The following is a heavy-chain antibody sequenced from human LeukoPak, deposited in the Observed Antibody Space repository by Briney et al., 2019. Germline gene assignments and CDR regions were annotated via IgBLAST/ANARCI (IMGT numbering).Heavy chain of an antibody. CDR1: GITFSSHW. Sequence: GGSLRLSCVASGITFSSHWMYWVRQAPGKGLVWVSHINSDGSWTSYADSVKGRFTISKDNAKNTVYLQMNNLRAEDTAVYYCVSFYETYWGRGTLVTVSS. V-gene: IGHV3-74*01. CDR2: INSDGSWT. CDR3: VSFYETY. J-gene: IGHJ4*02. D-gene: IGHD2/OR15-2a*01.